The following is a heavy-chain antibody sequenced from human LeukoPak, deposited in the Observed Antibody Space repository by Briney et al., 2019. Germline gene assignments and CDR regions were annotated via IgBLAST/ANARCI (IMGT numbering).Heavy chain of an antibody. J-gene: IGHJ4*02. Sequence: PGGSLRLSCAASGFTFSSYGMHWVRQAPGKGLEWVAVISYDGSNKYYADSVKGRFTISRDNSKNTLYLQMNSLRAEDTAVYYCARDTEWELMGSYYFDYWGQGTLVTVSS. CDR1: GFTFSSYG. CDR3: ARDTEWELMGSYYFDY. CDR2: ISYDGSNK. D-gene: IGHD1-26*01. V-gene: IGHV3-30*03.